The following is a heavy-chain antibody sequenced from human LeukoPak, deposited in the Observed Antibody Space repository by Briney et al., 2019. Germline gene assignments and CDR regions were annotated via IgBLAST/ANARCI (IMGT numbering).Heavy chain of an antibody. CDR2: IYYSGST. Sequence: PSETLSLTCTVSGGSISSYYWSWIRQPPGKGLEWIGYIYYSGSTNYNPSLKSRVTISVDTSKNQFSLKLSSVTAADTAVYYCASGTYSNYAVSWFDPWGQGTLVTVSS. CDR1: GGSISSYY. CDR3: ASGTYSNYAVSWFDP. J-gene: IGHJ5*02. D-gene: IGHD4-11*01. V-gene: IGHV4-59*12.